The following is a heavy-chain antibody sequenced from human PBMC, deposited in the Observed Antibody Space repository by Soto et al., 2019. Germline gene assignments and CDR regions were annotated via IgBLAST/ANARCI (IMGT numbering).Heavy chain of an antibody. Sequence: QVHLVQSGAEVKKPGASVKVSCKGSGYAFTTYGITWVRQAPGQGLEWMGWISAHNGNTNYAQKLQGRVTVTRDTSTSTAYMELRSLRSDDTAVYYSARGRYGGYWGQGALVTVSS. V-gene: IGHV1-18*01. D-gene: IGHD3-10*01. CDR3: ARGRYGGY. CDR1: GYAFTTYG. CDR2: ISAHNGNT. J-gene: IGHJ4*02.